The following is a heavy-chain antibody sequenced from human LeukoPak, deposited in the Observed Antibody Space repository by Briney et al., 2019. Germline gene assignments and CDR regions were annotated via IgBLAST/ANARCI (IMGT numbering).Heavy chain of an antibody. CDR3: ARDIVSGSGSLDY. Sequence: GGSLRLSCAASRFSFSNYWMHWVRQAPGKGLVWVSRVKSDGSNPSYADSVKGRFTISRDNAENMLYLQMNTLGAEDTAVYYCARDIVSGSGSLDYWGQGALVTVSS. CDR1: RFSFSNYW. CDR2: VKSDGSNP. D-gene: IGHD3-10*01. V-gene: IGHV3-74*01. J-gene: IGHJ4*02.